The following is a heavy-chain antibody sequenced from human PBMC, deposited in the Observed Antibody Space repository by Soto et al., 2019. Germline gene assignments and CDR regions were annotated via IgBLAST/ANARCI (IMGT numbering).Heavy chain of an antibody. CDR3: VAVAAAPANPFDA. V-gene: IGHV3-73*01. CDR1: GFTFSGSA. Sequence: PGGSLRLSCAASGFTFSGSAMHWVRQASGKGLEWVGRIRSKANNYATAYAASVKGRFTISRDDSKNTAYLQLGSLKTEDTAAYYCVAVAAAPANPFDAWGQGTLVTVSS. CDR2: IRSKANNYAT. J-gene: IGHJ4*02. D-gene: IGHD2-15*01.